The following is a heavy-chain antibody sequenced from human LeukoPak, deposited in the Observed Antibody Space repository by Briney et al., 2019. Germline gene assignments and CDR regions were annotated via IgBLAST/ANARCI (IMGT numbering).Heavy chain of an antibody. J-gene: IGHJ4*02. CDR2: ISYDGDNK. V-gene: IGHV3-30*03. CDR1: GFSFSSHG. CDR3: ARAAVYYDSSGLFDY. Sequence: GGSLRLSCAASGFSFSSHGMHWVRQAPGKGLEWLAVISYDGDNKYYADSVKGRFTISRDNSKNSLYLQMNSLRAEDTAVYYCARAAVYYDSSGLFDYWGQGTLVTVSS. D-gene: IGHD3-22*01.